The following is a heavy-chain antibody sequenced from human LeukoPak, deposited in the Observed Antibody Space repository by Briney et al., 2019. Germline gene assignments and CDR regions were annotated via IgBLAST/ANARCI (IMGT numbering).Heavy chain of an antibody. D-gene: IGHD5-18*01. V-gene: IGHV4-59*01. CDR2: IYYSGST. CDR1: GGYISSYY. J-gene: IGHJ4*02. CDR3: ARGAAGYSYG. Sequence: KPSETLSLTCTVYGGYISSYYWSWVRQPPGKGLEWIGHIYYSGSTNYNLSLKSRVTISRNTSKNQFALRLSSVTAADTAVYYWARGAAGYSYGWGQGTLVSVSS.